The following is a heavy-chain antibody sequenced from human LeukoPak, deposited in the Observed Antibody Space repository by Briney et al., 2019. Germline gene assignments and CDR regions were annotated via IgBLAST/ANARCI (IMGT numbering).Heavy chain of an antibody. D-gene: IGHD3-10*01. Sequence: HGASLKISCKGSGYSFTSYWIGWGRQLRGKGLEWMGIIYPGDSDTKYSPSFQGQVTISADKSISTAYLQWSSLKASDTAMYYCARREGDYYGSGSYYEPWGQGTLVTVSS. CDR1: GYSFTSYW. CDR3: ARREGDYYGSGSYYEP. V-gene: IGHV5-51*01. J-gene: IGHJ5*02. CDR2: IYPGDSDT.